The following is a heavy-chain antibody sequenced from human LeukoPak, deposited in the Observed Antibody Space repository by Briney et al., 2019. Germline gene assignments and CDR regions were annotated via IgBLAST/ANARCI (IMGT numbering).Heavy chain of an antibody. CDR2: INPSGGST. Sequence: ASVKVSCKASGYTFTSYYMHWVRQAPGQGLEWMGIINPSGGSTSYAQKFQGRVTMTRDMSTSTVYMELSSLRSEDTAVYYCATTSPPGDYYYYMDVWGKGTTVTVSS. CDR1: GYTFTSYY. J-gene: IGHJ6*03. CDR3: ATTSPPGDYYYYMDV. V-gene: IGHV1-46*01.